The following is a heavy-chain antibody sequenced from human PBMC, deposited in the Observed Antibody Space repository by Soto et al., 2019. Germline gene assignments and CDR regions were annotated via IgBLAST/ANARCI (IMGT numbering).Heavy chain of an antibody. J-gene: IGHJ5*02. CDR3: ARGGWFDP. V-gene: IGHV4-39*01. CDR1: GGCISSSSYY. Sequence: ASLSLTCTVCGGCISSSSYYWGWIRQPPGKGLEWIGSIYYSGSTYYNPSLKSRVTISVDTSKNQFSLKLSSVTAADTAVYSCARGGWFDPWGQGTLVTVSS. D-gene: IGHD3-16*01. CDR2: IYYSGST.